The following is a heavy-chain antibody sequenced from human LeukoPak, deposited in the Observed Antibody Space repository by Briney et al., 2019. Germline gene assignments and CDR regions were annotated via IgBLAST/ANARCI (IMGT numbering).Heavy chain of an antibody. CDR2: FDPEDGET. Sequence: ASVKVSCKVSGYTLTELSMHWVRQAPGKGLEWMRGFDPEDGETIYAQKFQGRVTMTEDTSTDTAYMELSSLRSEDTAVYYCATGGRPSRDDRTLLWFDWFDPWGQGTLVTVSS. D-gene: IGHD3-10*01. J-gene: IGHJ5*02. V-gene: IGHV1-24*01. CDR1: GYTLTELS. CDR3: ATGGRPSRDDRTLLWFDWFDP.